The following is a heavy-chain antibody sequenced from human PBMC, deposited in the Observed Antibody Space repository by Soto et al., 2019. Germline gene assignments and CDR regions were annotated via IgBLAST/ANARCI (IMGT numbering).Heavy chain of an antibody. CDR2: VNPSGGST. D-gene: IGHD2-15*01. V-gene: IGHV1-46*01. CDR1: GYIFTAYS. CDR3: AREENCSDGICYSEYFQR. Sequence: AASVKVCCKASGYIFTAYSMHWVRQAPGQGLEWMGVVNPSGGSTNYAQKFQGRITMTRDTSTSTVYMDLSSLTSEDTAVYYCAREENCSDGICYSEYFQRWGQGTLVTVSS. J-gene: IGHJ1*01.